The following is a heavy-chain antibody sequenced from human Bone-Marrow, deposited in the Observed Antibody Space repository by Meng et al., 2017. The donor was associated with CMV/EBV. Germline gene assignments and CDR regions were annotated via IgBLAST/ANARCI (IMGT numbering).Heavy chain of an antibody. V-gene: IGHV1-2*02. CDR1: GYTFTGYL. J-gene: IGHJ4*02. D-gene: IGHD3-22*01. Sequence: ASVKVSCKASGYTFTGYLMHWVRQAPGQGLEWMGWINPNTGGTKYAQRFQGRVTMTRDTSISADYMELRRLRSDDAAVYYCARGEYYHDTIGYLRCAFWGQGTLVNVPS. CDR2: INPNTGGT. CDR3: ARGEYYHDTIGYLRCAF.